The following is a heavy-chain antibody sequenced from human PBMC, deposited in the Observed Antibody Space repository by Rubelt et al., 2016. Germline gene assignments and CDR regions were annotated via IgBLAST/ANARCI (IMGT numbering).Heavy chain of an antibody. Sequence: QVQLQQWGAGLLKPSETLSLTCAVYGGSFSGYYWSWIRQPPGTGLEWIGYIYYSGSTNYNPSLKSRVTRSVDTSKNQFSLKLSSVTAADTAVYYCARTRTTVTTRYFDYWGQGTLVTVSS. V-gene: IGHV4-34*11. D-gene: IGHD4-11*01. J-gene: IGHJ4*02. CDR2: IYYSGST. CDR3: ARTRTTVTTRYFDY. CDR1: GGSFSGYY.